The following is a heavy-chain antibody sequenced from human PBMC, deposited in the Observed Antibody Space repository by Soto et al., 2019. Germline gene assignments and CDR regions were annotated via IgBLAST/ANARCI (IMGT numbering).Heavy chain of an antibody. D-gene: IGHD6-13*01. CDR1: GFTFSSYG. J-gene: IGHJ6*02. V-gene: IGHV3-33*01. Sequence: GGSLRLSCAASGFTFSSYGMHWVRQVPGKGLEWVAVIWYDGSNKNYADPVKGRFTISRDNSKNTLYLQMNSLRAEDTAVYYCARAYSSSLGGLDVWGQGTTVTVSS. CDR3: ARAYSSSLGGLDV. CDR2: IWYDGSNK.